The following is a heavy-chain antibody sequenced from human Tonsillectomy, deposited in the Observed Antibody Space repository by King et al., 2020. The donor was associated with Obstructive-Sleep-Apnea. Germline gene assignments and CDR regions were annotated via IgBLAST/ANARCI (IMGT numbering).Heavy chain of an antibody. CDR3: AKKQQLTKCSGVDY. CDR1: GFIFSSYA. Sequence: VQLVESGGGLVQPGGSLRLSCAASGFIFSSYAMSWVRQAPGKGLEWVSAISGSGGSTYYVDSVKGRFTISRDNSKNTLYLQMNSLRAEDTAVYYCAKKQQLTKCSGVDYWGQGTLVTVSS. D-gene: IGHD6-13*01. J-gene: IGHJ4*02. V-gene: IGHV3-23*04. CDR2: ISGSGGST.